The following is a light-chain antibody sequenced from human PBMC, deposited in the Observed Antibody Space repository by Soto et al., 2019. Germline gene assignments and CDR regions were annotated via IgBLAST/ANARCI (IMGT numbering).Light chain of an antibody. CDR1: HDIKND. CDR3: LQHNSYSWT. Sequence: DIQMTQSPSSLSASVGDRVTITCRASHDIKNDLDWYQQKPGKGPKRLIYAASSLQSGVPSRFSGSGSGTEFTLTISSLQSEDFATYYRLQHNSYSWTFGQGTKVEIK. V-gene: IGKV1-17*01. J-gene: IGKJ1*01. CDR2: AAS.